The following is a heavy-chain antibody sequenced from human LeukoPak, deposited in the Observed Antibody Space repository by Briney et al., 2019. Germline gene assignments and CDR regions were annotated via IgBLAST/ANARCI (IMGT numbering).Heavy chain of an antibody. CDR1: GASVSSSH. Sequence: SETLSLTCSVSGASVSSSHWNWIRQSPGKGLEWIANVDYNGSTKYNPSLRGRGTMSLDTSKNQFHLKLESVTAADTARYFCARGFYEPFARWGRGTLVTVSS. D-gene: IGHD2/OR15-2a*01. J-gene: IGHJ5*02. V-gene: IGHV4-59*02. CDR2: VDYNGST. CDR3: ARGFYEPFAR.